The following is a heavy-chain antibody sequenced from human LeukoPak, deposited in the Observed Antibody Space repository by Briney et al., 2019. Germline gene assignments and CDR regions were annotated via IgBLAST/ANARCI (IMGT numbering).Heavy chain of an antibody. CDR3: ATYRQVLLPFES. V-gene: IGHV3-74*01. CDR2: INSDGSST. D-gene: IGHD2-8*02. CDR1: GFTFSTYW. Sequence: PGGSLRLSCEASGFTFSTYWMGWVRQAPGKGLVWVSRINSDGSSTSYADSVKGRFTISRDNAKNSLYLQMNSLRAEDTAVYYCATYRQVLLPFESWGQGTLVTVSS. J-gene: IGHJ4*02.